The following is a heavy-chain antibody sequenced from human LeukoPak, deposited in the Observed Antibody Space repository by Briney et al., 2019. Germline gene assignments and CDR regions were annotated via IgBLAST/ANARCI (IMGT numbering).Heavy chain of an antibody. CDR3: ARDQEQGTVAGLFDY. CDR2: ISAYNGHT. CDR1: GYTFNSYG. V-gene: IGHV1-18*01. D-gene: IGHD6-19*01. J-gene: IGHJ4*02. Sequence: ASVKVSCKASGYTFNSYGISWVRQAPGQGLEWMGWISAYNGHTKYAQNFQGRVTMTTDTSTGTAYMEVRSLRSDDTAVYYCARDQEQGTVAGLFDYWGPGTLVTVSS.